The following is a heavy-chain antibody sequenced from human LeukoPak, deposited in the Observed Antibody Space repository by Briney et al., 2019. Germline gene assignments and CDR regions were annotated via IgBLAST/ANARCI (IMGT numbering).Heavy chain of an antibody. CDR1: GFSFTDYP. Sequence: GGSLRLSCATSGFSFTDYPMNWVRQAPGKGLEWISNIRTTAEGAKYAYYADSVKGRVTITRDDGENTLYLHMNSLRDDDTAVYYCATDQRYAFDYWGQGILVTVSS. D-gene: IGHD3-9*01. CDR2: IRTTAEGAKYA. J-gene: IGHJ4*02. V-gene: IGHV3-48*02. CDR3: ATDQRYAFDY.